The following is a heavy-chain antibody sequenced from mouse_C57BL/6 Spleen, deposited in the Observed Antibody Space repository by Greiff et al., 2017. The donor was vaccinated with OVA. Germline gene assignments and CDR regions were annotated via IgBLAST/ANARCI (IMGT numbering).Heavy chain of an antibody. Sequence: VQLQQPGAELVKPGASVKLSCKASGYTFTSYWMHWVKQRPGQGLAWIGMIHPNSGSTNYNEKFKSKATLTVDKSSSTAYMQLSSLTSEDSAVYYCARADYDGGLAYWGQGTLVTVSA. V-gene: IGHV1-64*01. D-gene: IGHD2-4*01. CDR3: ARADYDGGLAY. J-gene: IGHJ3*01. CDR1: GYTFTSYW. CDR2: IHPNSGST.